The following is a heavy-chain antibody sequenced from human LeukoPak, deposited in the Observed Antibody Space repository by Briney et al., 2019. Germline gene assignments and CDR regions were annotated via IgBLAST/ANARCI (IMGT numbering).Heavy chain of an antibody. D-gene: IGHD2-2*01. CDR3: AKDTSSPNIDY. J-gene: IGHJ4*02. CDR2: ISYDGSDK. CDR1: GFTFSSYG. V-gene: IGHV3-30*18. Sequence: HPGRSLRLSCAASGFTFSSYGMHWVRQAPGKGLEWVAVISYDGSDKYYADSVKGRFTISRDNSKNTLYLQMNSLRAEDTAVYYCAKDTSSPNIDYWGQGTLVTVSS.